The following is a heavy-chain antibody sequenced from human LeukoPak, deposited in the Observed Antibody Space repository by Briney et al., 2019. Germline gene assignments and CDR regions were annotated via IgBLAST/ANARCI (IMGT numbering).Heavy chain of an antibody. J-gene: IGHJ4*02. CDR1: GDSISNYY. CDR2: IYYSGST. CDR3: ARETCSVGSCFQFDF. Sequence: SETLSLTCTVSGDSISNYYWSWIRQSPGKGLEWIGYIYYSGSTNYNPSLKSRVTISVDTSKNQFSLKLSSVTAADTAVYYCARETCSVGSCFQFDFWGQGTLVTVSS. V-gene: IGHV4-59*01. D-gene: IGHD2-15*01.